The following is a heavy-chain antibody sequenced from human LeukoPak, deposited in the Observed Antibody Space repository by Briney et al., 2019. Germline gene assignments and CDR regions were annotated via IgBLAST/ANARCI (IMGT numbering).Heavy chain of an antibody. D-gene: IGHD2-2*01. Sequence: GGSLRLSCAASGFTFSNYAFSWARQAPGKGLEWVSEISASSNYKYYADSVKGRFTIAGDNSKTTLFLQMNSLRDEDTAVYYCARGQRSCNSASCHLWYFDLWGRGTLVSVSS. J-gene: IGHJ2*01. CDR1: GFTFSNYA. CDR2: ISASSNYK. V-gene: IGHV3-23*01. CDR3: ARGQRSCNSASCHLWYFDL.